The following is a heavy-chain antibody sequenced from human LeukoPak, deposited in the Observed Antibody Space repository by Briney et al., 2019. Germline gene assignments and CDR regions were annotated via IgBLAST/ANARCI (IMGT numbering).Heavy chain of an antibody. Sequence: GGXXRLSXAXSGFTFSSYSMNWVRQAPGKGLEWVSSISSSSSYIYYADSVKGGFTISRDNAKNSLYLQMNSLRAEDTAVYYCARGLHLWFGELLGYWGQGTLVTVSS. CDR2: ISSSSSYI. V-gene: IGHV3-21*01. D-gene: IGHD3-10*01. CDR1: GFTFSSYS. J-gene: IGHJ4*02. CDR3: ARGLHLWFGELLGY.